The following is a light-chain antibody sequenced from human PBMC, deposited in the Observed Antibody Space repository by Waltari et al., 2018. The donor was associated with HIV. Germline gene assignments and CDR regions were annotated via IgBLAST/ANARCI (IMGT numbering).Light chain of an antibody. Sequence: EIVLIQSPGTLSVSPGERAPLSCRASQSVNSKLAWYQQKPGQAPSLLIFDVSTRATGIPARFTGSGSGTEFTLTISGLQSEDFAVYYCQQYYKWPLTFGQGTRLEIK. V-gene: IGKV3D-15*01. J-gene: IGKJ5*01. CDR2: DVS. CDR1: QSVNSK. CDR3: QQYYKWPLT.